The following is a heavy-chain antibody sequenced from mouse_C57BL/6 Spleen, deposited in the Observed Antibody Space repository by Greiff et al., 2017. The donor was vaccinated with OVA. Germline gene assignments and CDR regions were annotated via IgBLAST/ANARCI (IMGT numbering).Heavy chain of an antibody. Sequence: QVQLQQPGAELVMPGASVKLSCKASGYTFTSYWMHWVKQRPGQGLEWIGEIDPSDSYTNYNQKFKGKSTLTVDKSSSTAYMQLSSLTSEDSAVYYCARKGTWDLFAYWGQGTLDTVSA. V-gene: IGHV1-69*01. CDR1: GYTFTSYW. CDR2: IDPSDSYT. D-gene: IGHD4-1*01. J-gene: IGHJ3*01. CDR3: ARKGTWDLFAY.